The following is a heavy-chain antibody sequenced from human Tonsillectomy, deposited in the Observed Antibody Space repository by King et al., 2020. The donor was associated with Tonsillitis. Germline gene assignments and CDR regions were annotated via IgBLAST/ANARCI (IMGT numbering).Heavy chain of an antibody. Sequence: VQLVESGGGLVKPGGSLRLSCTASGFTFGSYSMTWVRQAPGKGLQLVSSISRRSSYIYSADSVKGRFTISRVNAKDSLYLQMNSLRAEDTARYYCARVGLYCSGGSCGLDNWGPGTLVTVS. CDR3: ARVGLYCSGGSCGLDN. D-gene: IGHD2-15*01. J-gene: IGHJ4*02. CDR2: ISRRSSYI. V-gene: IGHV3-21*06. CDR1: GFTFGSYS.